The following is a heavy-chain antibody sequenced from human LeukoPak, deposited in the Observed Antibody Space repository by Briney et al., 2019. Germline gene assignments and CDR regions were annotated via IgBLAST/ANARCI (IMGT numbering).Heavy chain of an antibody. J-gene: IGHJ5*02. CDR2: VYYSGTP. CDR1: GGLISLCYYH. V-gene: IGHV4-39*07. CDR3: ARGGLANWFDP. Sequence: PWETLSLTCSVSGGLISLCYYHWARIRKPPGKALVRIGSVYYSGTPSYNPSLKSRVTISVDMSKNHFSLRLSSVTAADTALYFCARGGLANWFDPGGQGTLVTVSS. D-gene: IGHD3-10*01.